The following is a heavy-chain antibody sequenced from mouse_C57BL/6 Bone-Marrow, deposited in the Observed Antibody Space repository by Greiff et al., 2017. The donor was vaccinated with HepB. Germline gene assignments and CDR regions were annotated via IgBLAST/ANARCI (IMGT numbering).Heavy chain of an antibody. D-gene: IGHD1-1*01. V-gene: IGHV1-47*01. CDR2: FHPYNDDN. J-gene: IGHJ4*01. CDR3: ARDYYSSSYPIYYAMDY. CDR1: GYTFTTYP. Sequence: VQLQESGAELVKPGDSVKMSCKASGYTFTTYPIGWMKQNHGKSLERIGTFHPYNDDNKYNDKFKGKATLTVEKSSSTVYLELSRITSDDSAVYYCARDYYSSSYPIYYAMDYWGQGTSVTVSS.